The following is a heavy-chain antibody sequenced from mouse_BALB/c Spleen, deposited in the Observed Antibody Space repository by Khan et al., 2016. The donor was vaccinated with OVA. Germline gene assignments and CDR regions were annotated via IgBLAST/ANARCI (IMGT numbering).Heavy chain of an antibody. CDR2: INPYYGDA. CDR1: GSTSTDYT. D-gene: IGHD1-2*01. Sequence: QVQLQQSGAELVRPGVSVTISCKGSGSTSTDYTTHWVKQSLAKSPERIGIINPYYGDAKSTQKFKDKATVTVDKSSNTAYLDLASLPSDESASDYGARSLSTTASLYAMDYWGQGTSVTVSA. V-gene: IGHV1S137*01. J-gene: IGHJ4*01. CDR3: ARSLSTTASLYAMDY.